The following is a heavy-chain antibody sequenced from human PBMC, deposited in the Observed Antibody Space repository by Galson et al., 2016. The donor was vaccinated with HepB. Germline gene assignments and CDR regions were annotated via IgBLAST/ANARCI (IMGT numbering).Heavy chain of an antibody. V-gene: IGHV1-18*01. Sequence: SVKVSCKASGYTFTTSGISWVRQAPGQGLEWMGWISTYSGNTKYAQKFQGGLNLTTDSSTTTAYMELRSLRFDDTSLYYCSRDVQYRFVSWGQGTLVTVSS. CDR2: ISTYSGNT. CDR3: SRDVQYRFVS. CDR1: GYTFTTSG. D-gene: IGHD2/OR15-2a*01. J-gene: IGHJ4*02.